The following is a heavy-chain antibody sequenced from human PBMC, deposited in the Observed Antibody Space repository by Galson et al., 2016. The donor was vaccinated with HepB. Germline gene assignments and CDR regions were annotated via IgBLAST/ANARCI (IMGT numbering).Heavy chain of an antibody. D-gene: IGHD6-13*01. V-gene: IGHV4-39*01. Sequence: LSLTCNVSGGSIRGSPYYWGWIRQPPGKGLDWIGSVYYSGTTYYNPSLKRRVTMSVDTCKNQFSLKLNSVTAADTAVYYCATMGSSPGGFDSWGQGTLVTVSS. J-gene: IGHJ4*02. CDR2: VYYSGTT. CDR1: GGSIRGSPYY. CDR3: ATMGSSPGGFDS.